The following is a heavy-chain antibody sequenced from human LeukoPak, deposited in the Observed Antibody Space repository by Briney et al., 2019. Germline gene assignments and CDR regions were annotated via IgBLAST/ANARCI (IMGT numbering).Heavy chain of an antibody. CDR1: GGTFSSYA. J-gene: IGHJ4*02. CDR3: ARSWDYYDSSSYYFDY. V-gene: IGHV1-69*13. D-gene: IGHD3-22*01. CDR2: IIPIFGTA. Sequence: GASVKVSCKASGGTFSSYAISWVRQAPGQGLKWMGGIIPIFGTANYAQKFQGRVTITADESTSTAYMELSSLRSEDTAVYYCARSWDYYDSSSYYFDYWGQGTLVTVSS.